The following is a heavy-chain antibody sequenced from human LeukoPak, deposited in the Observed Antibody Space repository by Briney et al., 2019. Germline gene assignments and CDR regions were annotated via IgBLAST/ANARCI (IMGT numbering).Heavy chain of an antibody. J-gene: IGHJ6*03. V-gene: IGHV4-59*02. CDR2: FPRSGGY. CDR1: SGSVRSYD. D-gene: IGHD3-3*01. Sequence: PSDTLSLICTVSSGSVRSYDWSWIRYSSGRGQEWVGYFPRSGGYNSKPSLNPRVTISLETPKNRFSLEVSSVTDADTAVYYCARSRFHDLQSGYSGGFYYMDVWGKGTAVIVSS. CDR3: ARSRFHDLQSGYSGGFYYMDV.